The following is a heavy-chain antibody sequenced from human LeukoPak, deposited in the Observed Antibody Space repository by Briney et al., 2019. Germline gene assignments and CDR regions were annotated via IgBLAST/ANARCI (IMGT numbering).Heavy chain of an antibody. CDR3: ARALAWGGSSYSYYYMDV. Sequence: ASVKVSCKASGYTFSDYDINWVRQATGQGLEWMGWINPNSGNAGYAQKFQGRITMTRNSSISTAYMELSSLRSEDTAVYYCARALAWGGSSYSYYYMDVWDKGTTVTVSS. CDR1: GYTFSDYD. D-gene: IGHD1-26*01. J-gene: IGHJ6*03. V-gene: IGHV1-8*01. CDR2: INPNSGNA.